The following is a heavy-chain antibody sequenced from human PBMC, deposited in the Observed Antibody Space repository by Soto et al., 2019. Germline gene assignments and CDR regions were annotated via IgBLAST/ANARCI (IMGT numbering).Heavy chain of an antibody. J-gene: IGHJ3*02. Sequence: PSETLSLTCAVSGGSIGSSIYYWGWIRQPPGEDLEWFGNIFYIGTTYYNPSLKSRVTISVDTSKNHFSLKLSSVTVADTAVYYCARNPSRALLSWSHDAFDIWGQGTMVTVSS. CDR1: GGSIGSSIYY. CDR3: ARNPSRALLSWSHDAFDI. V-gene: IGHV4-39*01. CDR2: IFYIGTT. D-gene: IGHD3-10*01.